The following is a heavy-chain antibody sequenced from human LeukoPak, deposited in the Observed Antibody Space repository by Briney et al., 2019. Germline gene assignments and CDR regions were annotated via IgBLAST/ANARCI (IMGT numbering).Heavy chain of an antibody. Sequence: PGGSLRLSCEVSGFTFTDYWMNWVRQAPGKEPEWVASIRQDGSEKTYVDPVKGRFTISRDNTKNSLSLQLNGLRAEDTAVYYCARDGTAAGLYFDLWGQGTLVTVSS. CDR1: GFTFTDYW. CDR2: IRQDGSEK. CDR3: ARDGTAAGLYFDL. V-gene: IGHV3-7*01. J-gene: IGHJ4*01. D-gene: IGHD6-13*01.